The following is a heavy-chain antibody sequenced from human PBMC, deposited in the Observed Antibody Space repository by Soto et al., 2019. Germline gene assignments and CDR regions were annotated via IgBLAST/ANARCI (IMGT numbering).Heavy chain of an antibody. CDR2: IKQDGSEK. J-gene: IGHJ4*02. V-gene: IGHV3-7*05. Sequence: GGSLRLSCAASGFTFSSYWMSWVRQAPGKGLEWVANIKQDGSEKYYVDSVKGRFTISRDNAKNSLYLQMNSLRAEDTAVYYWARWSWYHVLRALDYWGQGTLVTGSS. D-gene: IGHD6-13*01. CDR3: ARWSWYHVLRALDY. CDR1: GFTFSSYW.